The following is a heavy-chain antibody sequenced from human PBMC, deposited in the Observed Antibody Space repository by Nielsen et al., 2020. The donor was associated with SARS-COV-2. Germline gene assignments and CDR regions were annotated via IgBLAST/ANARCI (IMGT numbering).Heavy chain of an antibody. Sequence: SETLSLTCTVSGGSISSGGYYWSWIRQHPGKGLEWIGYIYYSGSTYYNPSLKSRVTISVDTSKNQFSLKLSSVTAADTAVYYCARVRYGDYRFDYWGQGTLVTVSS. J-gene: IGHJ4*02. CDR2: IYYSGST. V-gene: IGHV4-31*03. CDR3: ARVRYGDYRFDY. CDR1: GGSISSGGYY. D-gene: IGHD4-17*01.